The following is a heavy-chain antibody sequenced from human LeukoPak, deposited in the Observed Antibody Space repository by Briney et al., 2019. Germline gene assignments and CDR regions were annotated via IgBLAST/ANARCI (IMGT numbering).Heavy chain of an antibody. J-gene: IGHJ4*02. CDR3: ARDNYYDSSGYPYYFDY. V-gene: IGHV1-69*01. D-gene: IGHD3-22*01. CDR1: GGTFISYA. Sequence: SXXXSCKASGGTFISYAISWVRQAPGQGVEWMGGIIPILGTANYAQKLQGRVTITAEESTSTDYMELSSVRYEGTAVYYCARDNYYDSSGYPYYFDYWGQGTLVTVSS. CDR2: IIPILGTA.